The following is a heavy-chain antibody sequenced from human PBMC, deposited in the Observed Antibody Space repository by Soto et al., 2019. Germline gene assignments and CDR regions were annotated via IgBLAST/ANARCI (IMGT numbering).Heavy chain of an antibody. D-gene: IGHD3-10*01. V-gene: IGHV3-7*01. CDR3: AREWHYYGSGTTVAWFDP. J-gene: IGHJ5*02. CDR2: IKQDGSEK. Sequence: GGSLRLSCAASGFTFSSYWMSWVRQAPGKGLEWVANIKQDGSEKYYVDSVKGRFTISRDNAKNSLYLQMNSLRAEDTAVYYCAREWHYYGSGTTVAWFDPWGQGTLVTVSS. CDR1: GFTFSSYW.